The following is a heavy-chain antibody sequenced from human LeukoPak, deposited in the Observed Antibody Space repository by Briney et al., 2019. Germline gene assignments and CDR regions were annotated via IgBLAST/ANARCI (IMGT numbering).Heavy chain of an antibody. J-gene: IGHJ4*02. CDR2: ISAYNGNT. D-gene: IGHD3-22*01. Sequence: GASVKVPCKASGYTFTSYGISWVRQAPGQGLEWMGWISAYNGNTNYAQKFQGRVTITADKSTSTAYMELSSLRSEDTAVYYCASHSSGKQSGTDYWGQGTLVTVSS. CDR1: GYTFTSYG. CDR3: ASHSSGKQSGTDY. V-gene: IGHV1-18*01.